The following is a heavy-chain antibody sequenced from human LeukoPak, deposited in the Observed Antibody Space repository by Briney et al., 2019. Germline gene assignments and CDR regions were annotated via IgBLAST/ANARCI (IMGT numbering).Heavy chain of an antibody. CDR3: ARDLTGYGEHPRGY. J-gene: IGHJ4*02. V-gene: IGHV3-7*01. Sequence: QPGGSLRLSCAASGFTFRNYGMGWVRQVPGKGLEWVANIKQDGSEKYYVDSVKGRFTISRDNAKNSLYLQMNSLRAEDTAVYYCARDLTGYGEHPRGYWGQGTLVTVSS. CDR2: IKQDGSEK. CDR1: GFTFRNYG. D-gene: IGHD4-17*01.